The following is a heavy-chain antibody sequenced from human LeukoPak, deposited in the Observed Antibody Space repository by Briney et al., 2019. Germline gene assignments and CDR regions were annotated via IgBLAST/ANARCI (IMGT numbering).Heavy chain of an antibody. CDR2: IYYSGST. Sequence: PSETLSLTCAVYGGSFSGYYWSWIRQPPGKGLEWIGYIYYSGSTNYNPSLKSRVTISVDTSKNQFSLKLSSVTAADTAVYYCARHQSSTIFGATPYAFDIWGQGTMVTVSS. J-gene: IGHJ3*02. CDR1: GGSFSGYY. V-gene: IGHV4-59*08. D-gene: IGHD3-3*01. CDR3: ARHQSSTIFGATPYAFDI.